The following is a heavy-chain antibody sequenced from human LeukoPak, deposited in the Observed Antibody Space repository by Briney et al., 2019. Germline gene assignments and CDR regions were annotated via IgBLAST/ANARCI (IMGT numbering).Heavy chain of an antibody. CDR3: ATGRKSIAARRTPGAFDI. CDR2: IIPIFGTA. CDR1: GGTFSSYA. Sequence: SVKVSCKASGGTFSSYAISWVRQAPGQGLEWMGGIIPIFGTANYAQKFQGRVTITADESTSTAYMELSSLRSEDTAVYYCATGRKSIAARRTPGAFDIWGQGTMVTVSS. D-gene: IGHD6-6*01. J-gene: IGHJ3*02. V-gene: IGHV1-69*13.